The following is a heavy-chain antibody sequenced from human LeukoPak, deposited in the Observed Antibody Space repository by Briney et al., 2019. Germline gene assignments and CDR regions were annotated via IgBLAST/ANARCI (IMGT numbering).Heavy chain of an antibody. CDR2: INEDGSTT. CDR3: AKERSGSYSRYYFDY. Sequence: PGGSLRLSCAASGFTFSSNWMHWVRQAPGKGLVWVSRINEDGSTTNYADSVKGRSTIFRDNSKNTLYPQMNSLRAEDTAVYYCAKERSGSYSRYYFDYWGQGTLVTVSS. D-gene: IGHD1-26*01. V-gene: IGHV3-74*01. J-gene: IGHJ4*02. CDR1: GFTFSSNW.